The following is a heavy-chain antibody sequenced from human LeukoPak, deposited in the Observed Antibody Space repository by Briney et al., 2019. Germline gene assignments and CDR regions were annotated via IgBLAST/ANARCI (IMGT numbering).Heavy chain of an antibody. D-gene: IGHD7-27*01. V-gene: IGHV3-9*01. CDR3: AKANGGYLYYYFIDV. CDR2: ISWNSGSI. J-gene: IGHJ6*03. CDR1: GFTFDDYA. Sequence: GGSLRLSCAASGFTFDDYAMHWVRQAPGKGLEWVSGISWNSGSIGYADSVKGRFTISRDNAKNSLHLQMNSVRAEDTALYYCAKANGGYLYYYFIDVWGKGTTVTVSS.